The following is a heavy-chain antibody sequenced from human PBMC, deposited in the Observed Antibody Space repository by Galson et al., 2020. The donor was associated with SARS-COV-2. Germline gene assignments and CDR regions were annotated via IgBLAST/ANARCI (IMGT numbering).Heavy chain of an antibody. J-gene: IGHJ5*02. CDR3: LSYSSTRQNH. CDR1: GFIFSDYA. CDR2: ISSNGETS. D-gene: IGHD2-2*01. V-gene: IGHV3-64D*06. Sequence: GGSLRLSCSASGFIFSDYAMHWVRQAPGKGLEYVSAISSNGETSFYADSVNGRFTMSRANSKKMFYLQMTALRLEDTAFYFCLSYSSTRQNHWGKGTRVTVSS.